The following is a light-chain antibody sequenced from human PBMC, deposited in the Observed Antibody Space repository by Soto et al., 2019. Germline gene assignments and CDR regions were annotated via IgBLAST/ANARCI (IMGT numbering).Light chain of an antibody. Sequence: EIVLTQSPGTLSLSPGERATLSCRASQSISGTFFAWYQQKPGQAPRPLIYCASRRAVGVPDRFSGSGSGTEFTLTISRLEPEDCAVYYCQQYESSRTFGQGTKVEIK. CDR2: CAS. J-gene: IGKJ1*01. CDR1: QSISGTF. V-gene: IGKV3-20*01. CDR3: QQYESSRT.